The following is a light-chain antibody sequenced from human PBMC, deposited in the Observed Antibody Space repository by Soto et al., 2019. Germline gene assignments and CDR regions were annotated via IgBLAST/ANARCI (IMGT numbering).Light chain of an antibody. CDR1: QSISSY. Sequence: DIQMTQSPSALSASVVDRRTITCRESQSISSYLNWYQQKPGKAPKLLIYAASSLQSGVPSRFSGSGSGTDFTLTISSLQPEDFATYYCQQSYSTLSLTFGGGTKVDIK. V-gene: IGKV1-39*01. CDR3: QQSYSTLSLT. J-gene: IGKJ4*01. CDR2: AAS.